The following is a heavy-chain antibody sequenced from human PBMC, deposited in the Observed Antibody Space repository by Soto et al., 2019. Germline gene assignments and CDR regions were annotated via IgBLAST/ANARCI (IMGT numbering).Heavy chain of an antibody. CDR2: IYYSGST. CDR3: AREVSRTFDY. D-gene: IGHD1-1*01. Sequence: SETLSLTCTVSGGSMSSYYWSWIRQPPGKGLEWIGYIYYSGSTNYNPSLKSRVTISVDTSKNQFSLKLSSVTAAVTAVYYCAREVSRTFDYWGQGTLVTVSS. J-gene: IGHJ4*02. CDR1: GGSMSSYY. V-gene: IGHV4-59*01.